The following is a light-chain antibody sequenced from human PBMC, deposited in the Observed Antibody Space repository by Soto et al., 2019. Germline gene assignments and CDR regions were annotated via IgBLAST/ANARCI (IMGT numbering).Light chain of an antibody. CDR1: QSVTNN. CDR3: QQYGNSPIT. CDR2: GAS. Sequence: EIGVSQSPDTLSVSTGERATLSCRASQSVTNNLAWYQQKPGQAPRLLLYGASTRTIAIPARFSGSGSGTDFTLTISRLEPEDFAVYYCQQYGNSPITFAQGTRLAIK. V-gene: IGKV3-20*01. J-gene: IGKJ5*01.